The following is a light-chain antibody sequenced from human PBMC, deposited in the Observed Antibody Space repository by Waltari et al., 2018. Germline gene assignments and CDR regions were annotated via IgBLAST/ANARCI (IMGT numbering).Light chain of an antibody. Sequence: DIQMTQSPSSLSASVGDTVTITCRASQSISSWLDWYLQKPGKAPKLLIYKASSLQGEVPSRFSGSGSGTDFTLTISSLQPEDFATYYCLQYSSSPLTFGGGTKVEIK. V-gene: IGKV1-12*01. CDR1: QSISSW. CDR2: KAS. J-gene: IGKJ4*01. CDR3: LQYSSSPLT.